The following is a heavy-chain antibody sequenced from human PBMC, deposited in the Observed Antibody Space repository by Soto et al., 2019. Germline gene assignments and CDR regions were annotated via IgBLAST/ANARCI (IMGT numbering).Heavy chain of an antibody. CDR2: FNHGGST. D-gene: IGHD2-2*02. CDR1: GGSFSGFY. Sequence: SETLSLTCAVNGGSFSGFYWSWIRQPPGKGLEWIGEFNHGGSTYYNPSLKSRVTISVDTSKNQFSLKLSSVTAADTAVYYCARQDIVVVPAAIRLNWFDPWGQGTLVTVSS. J-gene: IGHJ5*02. CDR3: ARQDIVVVPAAIRLNWFDP. V-gene: IGHV4-34*01.